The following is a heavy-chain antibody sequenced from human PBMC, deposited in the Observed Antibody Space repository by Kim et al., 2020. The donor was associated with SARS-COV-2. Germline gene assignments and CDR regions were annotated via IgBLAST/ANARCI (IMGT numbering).Heavy chain of an antibody. CDR3: ARTGYYDILTGSDY. CDR1: GYTFTSYG. V-gene: IGHV1-18*01. J-gene: IGHJ4*02. D-gene: IGHD3-9*01. Sequence: ASVKVSCKASGYTFTSYGISWVRQAPGQGLEWMGWISAYNGDTNYAQKLQGRVTMTTDTSTSTAYMELRRLRSDDTAVYYCARTGYYDILTGSDYWGQGTLVTVSS. CDR2: ISAYNGDT.